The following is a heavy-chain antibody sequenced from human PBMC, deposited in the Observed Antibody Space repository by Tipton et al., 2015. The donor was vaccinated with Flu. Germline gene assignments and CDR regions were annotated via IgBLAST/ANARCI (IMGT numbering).Heavy chain of an antibody. J-gene: IGHJ5*02. CDR3: AKDRGRIAARPRWFDP. CDR2: ISGSGGST. CDR1: GFTFSSYA. V-gene: IGHV3-23*01. D-gene: IGHD6-6*01. Sequence: AVSGFTFSSYAMSWVRQAPGKGLEWVSAISGSGGSTYYADSVKGRFTISRDNSKNTLYLQMNSLRAEDTAVYYCAKDRGRIAARPRWFDPWGQGTLVTVSS.